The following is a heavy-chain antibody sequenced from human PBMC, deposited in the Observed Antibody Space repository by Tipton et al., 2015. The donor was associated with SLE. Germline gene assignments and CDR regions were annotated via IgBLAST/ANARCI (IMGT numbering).Heavy chain of an antibody. V-gene: IGHV1-8*03. CDR1: GNTFAIYD. Sequence: QVQLVQSGAEVKKTGASVRVSCQASGNTFAIYDIHWVRQATGQGLEWMGWMNPNSGNTGYAQKFQGRVSPTGDTSINTAFMELTGLKSDDTAVYYCARSLVDYDIRFDPWGQGTLVTVSS. J-gene: IGHJ5*02. D-gene: IGHD3-16*01. CDR2: MNPNSGNT. CDR3: ARSLVDYDIRFDP.